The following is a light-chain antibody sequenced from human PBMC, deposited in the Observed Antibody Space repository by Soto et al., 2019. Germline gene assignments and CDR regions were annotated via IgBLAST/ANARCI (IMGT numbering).Light chain of an antibody. V-gene: IGKV4-1*01. Sequence: DIALTQSPDSLALSLGERATMNCKSSQSVLYSSYNKSYLAWYQVKPGRPPKLLFSWASTRESGVPDRFSGGGSGTDFTLTISSLQAEDVAVYYCQQYYSTLITFGQGTRLEIK. CDR1: QSVLYSSYNKSY. CDR2: WAS. J-gene: IGKJ5*01. CDR3: QQYYSTLIT.